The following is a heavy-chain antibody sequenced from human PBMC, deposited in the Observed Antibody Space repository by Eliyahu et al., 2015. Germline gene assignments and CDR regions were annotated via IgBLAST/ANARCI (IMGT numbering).Heavy chain of an antibody. CDR1: GFTFSSYW. D-gene: IGHD4-11*01. V-gene: IGHV3-74*01. CDR2: INTDGSNT. Sequence: DVQLVESGGGXXQPGGPLXXSCAASGFTFSSYWMHWXRQGPGKGLVWVSRINTDGSNTIYADXVKGRFTISRDNAKNTLYLQMNSLRVEDTAVYYCARGPQYPPAWGQGTLVTVSS. CDR3: ARGPQYPPA. J-gene: IGHJ5*02.